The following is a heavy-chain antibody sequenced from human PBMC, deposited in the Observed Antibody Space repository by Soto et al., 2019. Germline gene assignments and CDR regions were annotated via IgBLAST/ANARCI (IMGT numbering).Heavy chain of an antibody. CDR1: GFTFGDYA. J-gene: IGHJ3*02. CDR2: IRSKAYGGTT. Sequence: GGSLRLSCTASGFTFGDYAMSWVRQAPGKGLEWVGFIRSKAYGGTTEYAASVKGRFTISRDDSKSIAYLQMNSLKTEDTAVYYCTRDSYYYDSSGYSPDAFDIWGQGTMVTVSS. CDR3: TRDSYYYDSSGYSPDAFDI. D-gene: IGHD3-22*01. V-gene: IGHV3-49*04.